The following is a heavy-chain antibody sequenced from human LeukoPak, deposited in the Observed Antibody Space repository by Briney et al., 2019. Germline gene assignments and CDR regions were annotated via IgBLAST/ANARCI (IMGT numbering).Heavy chain of an antibody. D-gene: IGHD3-3*01. CDR2: INHSGST. Sequence: PSETLSLTCAVYGGSFSGYYWSWIRQPPGKGLEWIGEINHSGSTNYNPSLKSRVTISVDTSKNQFSLKLSSVTAADTAVYYCAREHYDFWSGYSVCWFDPWGQGTLVTVSS. V-gene: IGHV4-34*01. CDR3: AREHYDFWSGYSVCWFDP. CDR1: GGSFSGYY. J-gene: IGHJ5*02.